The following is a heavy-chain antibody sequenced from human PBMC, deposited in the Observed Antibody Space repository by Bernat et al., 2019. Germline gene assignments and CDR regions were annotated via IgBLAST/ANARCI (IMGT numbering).Heavy chain of an antibody. CDR3: ARESWVGGTYYAFDY. Sequence: QVQLQQSGPGLVKPSQTLSLTCVISGDSVPSNSAAWNWIRQSPSRGLEWLGRTYYRSKWYNDYVISVKSRITINPDTSKNQLSLHLNSLTPEDTAVDYCARESWVGGTYYAFDYWAQGTLVTVSS. V-gene: IGHV6-1*01. CDR1: GDSVPSNSAA. CDR2: TYYRSKWYN. J-gene: IGHJ4*02. D-gene: IGHD1-26*01.